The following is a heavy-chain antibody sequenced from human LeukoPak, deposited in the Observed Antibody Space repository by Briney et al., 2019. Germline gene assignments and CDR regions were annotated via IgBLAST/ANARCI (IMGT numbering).Heavy chain of an antibody. V-gene: IGHV3-23*01. CDR2: ISGDGGRT. J-gene: IGHJ4*02. Sequence: PGGSLRLSCAASGFTFSSYGMSWVRQAPGKGPEWISGISGDGGRTYYADSVKGRFTISRDNAKNTLHLQMTGLRGEDTAVYYCTEAYTCAGAIVRCADDWGQGTLVTVSS. D-gene: IGHD5-18*01. CDR1: GFTFSSYG. CDR3: TEAYTCAGAIVRCADD.